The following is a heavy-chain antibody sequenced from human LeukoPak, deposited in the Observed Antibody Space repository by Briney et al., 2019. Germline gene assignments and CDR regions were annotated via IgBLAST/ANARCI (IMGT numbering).Heavy chain of an antibody. Sequence: PGGSLRLSCAASGFTFSDYYMTWIRQAPGKGLEWISYISSGGDTMHYADSVKGRFTISRDNARNSLYLQMNSLRAEDTAVYYCVRDTVGYGAAFDYWGQGTLVTVSS. CDR2: ISSGGDTM. V-gene: IGHV3-11*04. CDR3: VRDTVGYGAAFDY. CDR1: GFTFSDYY. D-gene: IGHD5-18*01. J-gene: IGHJ4*02.